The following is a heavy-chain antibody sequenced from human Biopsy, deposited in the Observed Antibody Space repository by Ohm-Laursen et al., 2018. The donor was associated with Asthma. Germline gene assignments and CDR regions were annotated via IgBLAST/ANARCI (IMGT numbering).Heavy chain of an antibody. D-gene: IGHD6-19*01. CDR1: RFTYE. Sequence: LRLSCAASRFTYEMHWVRQAPGKGLEWVAVISYDGSSIYYADSVKGRFTISRDNSKNTLSLQMNSLTAEDTAVYYCAREGVAGTHIEDWGQETLVTVSS. CDR2: ISYDGSSI. V-gene: IGHV3-30-3*01. CDR3: AREGVAGTHIED. J-gene: IGHJ4*02.